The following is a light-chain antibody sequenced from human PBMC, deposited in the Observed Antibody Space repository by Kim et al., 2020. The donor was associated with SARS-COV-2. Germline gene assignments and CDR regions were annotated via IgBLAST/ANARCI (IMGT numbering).Light chain of an antibody. CDR1: SSNIGKSA. CDR3: AAWDDSLNGWV. J-gene: IGLJ3*02. CDR2: YDD. Sequence: QSVLTQPPSVSEAPRQRVTISCSGSSSNIGKSAVNWYQQLPGKAPKLLIYYDDLLPSGVSGRFSGSKSGTSASLAISGLQSEDEAEYYCAAWDDSLNGWVFDGGTKVTVL. V-gene: IGLV1-36*01.